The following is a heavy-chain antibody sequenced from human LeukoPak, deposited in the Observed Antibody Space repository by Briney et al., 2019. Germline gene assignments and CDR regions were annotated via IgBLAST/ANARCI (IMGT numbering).Heavy chain of an antibody. Sequence: GASVKVSCKPSGYTFTGYYIHWLRQAPGQGLEWMGWISPNSGATNYAQSFQGRVTMTRDTSISTAYMELSRLKSGDTAVYYCARNYCDSPNCYWAFDYWGQGTLVTVSS. CDR3: ARNYCDSPNCYWAFDY. D-gene: IGHD2-2*01. CDR1: GYTFTGYY. CDR2: ISPNSGAT. V-gene: IGHV1-2*02. J-gene: IGHJ4*02.